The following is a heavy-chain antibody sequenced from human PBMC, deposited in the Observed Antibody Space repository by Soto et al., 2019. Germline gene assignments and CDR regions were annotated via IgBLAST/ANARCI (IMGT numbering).Heavy chain of an antibody. CDR3: ARRFGYSTSYDSYYLDV. Sequence: QIQLVQSGGEVKKPGASVKVSCKASGYTFTSYGISWVRQAPGQGLEWMGWLSIYNGNTNYAEKFQGRVTMTTDPSTSTAYMELGSLRSDDTAVYYCARRFGYSTSYDSYYLDVWGKGTPVTVSS. D-gene: IGHD6-13*01. CDR2: LSIYNGNT. V-gene: IGHV1-18*01. CDR1: GYTFTSYG. J-gene: IGHJ6*03.